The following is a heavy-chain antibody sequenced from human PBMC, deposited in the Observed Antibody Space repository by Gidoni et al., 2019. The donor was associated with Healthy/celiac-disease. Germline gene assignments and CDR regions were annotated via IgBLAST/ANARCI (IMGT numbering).Heavy chain of an antibody. D-gene: IGHD3-3*01. CDR3: ARQRRTIFGVVTIFDY. CDR1: GGSLSSSSYY. CDR2: SDYRGST. J-gene: IGHJ4*02. V-gene: IGHV4-39*01. Sequence: QLQLQESRPGLVKPSETLSLTCTVPGGSLSSSSYYWGWIRQPPGKGLEWIGSSDYRGSTYYNPSLKSRVTISVDTSKNQCSLKLSSGTAADTAVYYCARQRRTIFGVVTIFDYWGQGTLVTVSS.